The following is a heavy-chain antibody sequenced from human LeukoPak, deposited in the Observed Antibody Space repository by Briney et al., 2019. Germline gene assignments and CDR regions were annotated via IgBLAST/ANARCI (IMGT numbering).Heavy chain of an antibody. J-gene: IGHJ4*02. Sequence: PGGSLRLSCAASGFTFSSYGMHWVRQAPGKGLEWVAVISYDGSNKYYADSVKGRFTISRDNSKNTLYLQMNSLRAEDTAVYYCAKPVGATIVRGGYFDCWGQGTLVTVSS. CDR2: ISYDGSNK. D-gene: IGHD1-26*01. CDR1: GFTFSSYG. V-gene: IGHV3-30*18. CDR3: AKPVGATIVRGGYFDC.